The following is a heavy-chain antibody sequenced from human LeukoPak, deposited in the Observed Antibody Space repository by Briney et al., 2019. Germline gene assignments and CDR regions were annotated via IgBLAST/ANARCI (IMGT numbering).Heavy chain of an antibody. Sequence: SETLSLTCTVSGGSISSYYWSWIRQPPGQGLEWIGYIYYSGSTNYNPSLKSRVTISVDTSKNQFSLKLSSVTAADTAVYYCAREIGLQRRWFDPWGQGTLVTVSS. CDR2: IYYSGST. CDR1: GGSISSYY. J-gene: IGHJ5*02. CDR3: AREIGLQRRWFDP. D-gene: IGHD1-1*01. V-gene: IGHV4-59*01.